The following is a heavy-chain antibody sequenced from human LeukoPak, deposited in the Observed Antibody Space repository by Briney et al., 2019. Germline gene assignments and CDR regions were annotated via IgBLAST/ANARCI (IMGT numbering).Heavy chain of an antibody. Sequence: ASVKVSFTASGYRFTIYGVTWVRQAPGQGLEWVGWISAYNGNTKSAQKLQGRVTLTTDTSTSTAYMELTSLRSDDTAVYYCTRGEGGYYYYYGMDVWGQGTTVTVSS. V-gene: IGHV1-18*01. CDR1: GYRFTIYG. CDR2: ISAYNGNT. D-gene: IGHD3-16*01. CDR3: TRGEGGYYYYYGMDV. J-gene: IGHJ6*02.